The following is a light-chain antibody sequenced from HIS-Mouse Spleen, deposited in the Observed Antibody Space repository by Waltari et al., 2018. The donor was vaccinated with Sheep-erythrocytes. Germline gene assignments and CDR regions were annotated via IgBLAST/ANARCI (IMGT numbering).Light chain of an antibody. CDR3: CSYAGSSTV. J-gene: IGLJ7*01. Sequence: QSALTQPRSVSGSPGQSVTISCTGTSSDVGGYNLVSWYQQHPGKAPKLMIYEGSKRPSGVSNRFSGSKSGNTASLTIAGLQAEDEADYYCCSYAGSSTVFGGGTQLTVL. CDR2: EGS. V-gene: IGLV2-23*01. CDR1: SSDVGGYNL.